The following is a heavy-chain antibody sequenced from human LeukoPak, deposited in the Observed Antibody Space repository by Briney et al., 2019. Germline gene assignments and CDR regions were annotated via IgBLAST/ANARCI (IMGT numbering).Heavy chain of an antibody. V-gene: IGHV4-4*02. D-gene: IGHD3-22*01. CDR1: GDSINSLDL. CDR2: MYLSGAT. J-gene: IGHJ4*02. CDR3: AGLVGRYSSGLYYYYFDY. Sequence: SGTLSLTCTVSGDSINSLDLWSWVRQPPGKGLEWIGEMYLSGATHSNPSVKSRVTISIDKSKNQFFLNLSSVTAADTAVYYCAGLVGRYSSGLYYYYFDYWGQGTLVTVSS.